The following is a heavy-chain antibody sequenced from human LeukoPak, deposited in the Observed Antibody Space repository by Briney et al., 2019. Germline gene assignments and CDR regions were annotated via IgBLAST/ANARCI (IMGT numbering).Heavy chain of an antibody. CDR3: ATILGPYGSGRPY. CDR1: GFKFSSYA. Sequence: PGGSLRLSCEASGFKFSSYAMNWVRQAPGKGLEWVASISATGESTYYPDSVKGRFTISRDNSKNMVYLQMNTLGADDRAVYYCATILGPYGSGRPYWGQGTLVTVSS. D-gene: IGHD3-10*01. CDR2: ISATGEST. J-gene: IGHJ4*02. V-gene: IGHV3-23*01.